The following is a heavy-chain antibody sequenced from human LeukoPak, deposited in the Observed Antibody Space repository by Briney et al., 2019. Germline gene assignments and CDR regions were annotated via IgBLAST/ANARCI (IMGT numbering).Heavy chain of an antibody. Sequence: PGGSLRLSCAASGFTFSSYSMNWVRQAPGKGLEWVSSISSSSSYIYYADSVKGRFTISRDNAKNSLYLQMNSLRAEDTAVYYCVRGSQQLAHYYYYGMDAWGQGTTVTVSS. D-gene: IGHD6-13*01. V-gene: IGHV3-21*01. CDR2: ISSSSSYI. J-gene: IGHJ6*02. CDR1: GFTFSSYS. CDR3: VRGSQQLAHYYYYGMDA.